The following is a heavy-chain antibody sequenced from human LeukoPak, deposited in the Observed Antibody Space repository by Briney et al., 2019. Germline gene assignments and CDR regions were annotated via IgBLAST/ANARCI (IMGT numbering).Heavy chain of an antibody. Sequence: SETLSLTCAVDGGSFSGYYWSWIRQPPGKGLEGIGEINHSGSTNYNPSLKSRVTISVDTSKNQSSLKLSSVPAADTAVYYCASAGGSGSYYQRWFDPWGQGTLVTVSS. CDR1: GGSFSGYY. CDR2: INHSGST. CDR3: ASAGGSGSYYQRWFDP. D-gene: IGHD3-10*01. V-gene: IGHV4-34*01. J-gene: IGHJ5*02.